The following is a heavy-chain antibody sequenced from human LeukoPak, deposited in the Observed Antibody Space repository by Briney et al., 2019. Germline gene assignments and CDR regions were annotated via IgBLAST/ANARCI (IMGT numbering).Heavy chain of an antibody. CDR1: GGSFSGYY. V-gene: IGHV4-34*01. CDR2: INHSGST. CDR3: ARQVSPTYYYYAMDV. Sequence: SETLSLTCAVYGGSFSGYYWNWIRQPPGKGLEWIGEINHSGSTNYNPSLKSRVTMSIDTSKNQFSLKLSSVTAADTAVYYCARQVSPTYYYYAMDVWGKGTTVTVSS. D-gene: IGHD3-16*02. J-gene: IGHJ6*04.